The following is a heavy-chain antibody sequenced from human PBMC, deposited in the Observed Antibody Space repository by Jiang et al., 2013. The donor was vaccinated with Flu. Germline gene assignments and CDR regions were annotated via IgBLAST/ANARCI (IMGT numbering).Heavy chain of an antibody. J-gene: IGHJ3*02. D-gene: IGHD3-22*01. V-gene: IGHV7-4-1*02. CDR2: INTNTGNP. Sequence: QSGSELKKPGASVKVSCKASGYTFTSYAMNWVRQAPGQGLEWMGWINTNTGNPTYAQGFTGRFVFSLDTSVSTAYLQISSLKAEDTAVYYCARVKHYYDSSGYYRDAFDIWGQGTMVTVSS. CDR1: GYTFTSYA. CDR3: ARVKHYYDSSGYYRDAFDI.